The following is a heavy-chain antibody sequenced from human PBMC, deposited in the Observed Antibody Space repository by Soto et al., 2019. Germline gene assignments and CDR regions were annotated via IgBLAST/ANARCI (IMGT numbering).Heavy chain of an antibody. J-gene: IGHJ4*02. CDR3: ARRYCTDGNCPGIGFDF. CDR1: GFTFRTTD. D-gene: IGHD2-8*02. V-gene: IGHV3-13*01. CDR2: FGRVGDT. Sequence: EVRLVESGGGLVQPGGSLTLSCAASGFTFRTTDMHWVRQATGKGLEWVSGFGRVGDTYYSASAKGRFTIHRDDAESFLYLQMNSLRAGDTAVYYCARRYCTDGNCPGIGFDFWGQGTLVTVAS.